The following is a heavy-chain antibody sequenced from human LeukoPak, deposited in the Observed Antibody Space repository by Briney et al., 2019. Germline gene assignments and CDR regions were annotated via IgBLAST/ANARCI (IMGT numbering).Heavy chain of an antibody. CDR1: GYTFTSYG. D-gene: IGHD2-2*01. CDR2: ISAYNGNT. J-gene: IGHJ4*02. V-gene: IGHV1-18*01. Sequence: GASVKVSCKTSGYTFTSYGISWVRQAPGQGLEWMGWISAYNGNTNYAQKLQDRVTMTTDTSISTAYMELSRLRSDDTAVYYCARLKDIVVVPAANVGFDYWGQGTLVTVSS. CDR3: ARLKDIVVVPAANVGFDY.